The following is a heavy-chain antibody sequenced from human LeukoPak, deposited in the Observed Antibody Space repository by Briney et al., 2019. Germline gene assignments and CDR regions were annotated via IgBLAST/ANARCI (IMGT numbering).Heavy chain of an antibody. V-gene: IGHV3-30-3*01. Sequence: PGGSLRLSCAASGLTFSSYAMHWVRQAPGKGLEWVAVISYDGSNKYYADSVKGRFTTSRDNSKNTLYLQMNSLRAEDTAVYYCARGAPRGYFDYWGQGTLVTVSS. CDR1: GLTFSSYA. J-gene: IGHJ4*02. CDR2: ISYDGSNK. D-gene: IGHD3-10*01. CDR3: ARGAPRGYFDY.